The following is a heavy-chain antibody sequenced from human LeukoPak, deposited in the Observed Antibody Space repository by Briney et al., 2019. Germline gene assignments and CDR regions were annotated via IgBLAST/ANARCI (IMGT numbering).Heavy chain of an antibody. CDR1: GYSFTSYW. V-gene: IGHV5-51*01. CDR3: ASRRRGTMAPDYFDY. Sequence: TGESLKISCKGSGYSFTSYWIGWVRQMPGKGLEWMGIIYPGDSDTRYSPSFQGQVTISADKSISTAYLQWSSLKASDTAMYYCASRRRGTMAPDYFDYWGQGTLVTVSS. D-gene: IGHD3-10*01. J-gene: IGHJ4*02. CDR2: IYPGDSDT.